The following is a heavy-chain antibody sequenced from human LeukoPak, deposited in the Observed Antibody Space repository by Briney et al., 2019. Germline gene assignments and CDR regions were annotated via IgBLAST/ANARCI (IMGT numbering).Heavy chain of an antibody. CDR2: IIPIFGTA. V-gene: IGHV1-69*06. CDR3: ARASRYYDSSGYLVFNAFDI. J-gene: IGHJ3*02. D-gene: IGHD3-22*01. CDR1: GGTFSSYA. Sequence: GASVKVSCKASGGTFSSYAISWVRQAPGQGLEWMGGIIPIFGTANYAQKFQGRVPITADKSTSTAYMELSSLRSEDTAVYYCARASRYYDSSGYLVFNAFDIWGQGTMVTVSS.